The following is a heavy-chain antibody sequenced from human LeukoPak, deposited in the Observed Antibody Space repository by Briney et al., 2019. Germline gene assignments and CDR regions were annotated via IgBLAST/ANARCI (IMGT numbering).Heavy chain of an antibody. CDR2: IYPGDSDT. D-gene: IGHD4-23*01. J-gene: IGHJ4*02. V-gene: IGHV5-51*01. Sequence: GESLKISCEGSGYSFTTYWIGWVRQMPGKGLEWMGIIYPGDSDTRYSASFQGQVTFSADKSISTAYLQWSSMKASDTAMYFCARHGGYGGNQKAHFDYWGQGTLVTVSS. CDR1: GYSFTTYW. CDR3: ARHGGYGGNQKAHFDY.